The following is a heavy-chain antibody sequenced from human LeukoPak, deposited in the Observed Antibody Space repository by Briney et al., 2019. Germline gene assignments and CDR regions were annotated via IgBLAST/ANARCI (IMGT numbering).Heavy chain of an antibody. V-gene: IGHV1-69*04. Sequence: SVKVSCKASGYTFTSYDISWVRQAPGQGLEWMGRIIPILGIANYAQKFQGRVTITADKSTSTAYMELRSLRSDDTAVYYCAIYRIVVVPAAPQDWGQGTLVTVSS. CDR1: GYTFTSYD. J-gene: IGHJ4*02. CDR2: IIPILGIA. CDR3: AIYRIVVVPAAPQD. D-gene: IGHD2-2*01.